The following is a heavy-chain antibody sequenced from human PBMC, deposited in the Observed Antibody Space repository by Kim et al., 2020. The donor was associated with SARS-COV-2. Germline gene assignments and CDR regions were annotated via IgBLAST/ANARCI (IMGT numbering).Heavy chain of an antibody. Sequence: GGSLRLSCAASGFTFSDYYMSWIRQAPGKGLEWVSYISSSSSYTNYADSVKGRFTISRDNAKNSLYLQMNSLRAEDTAVYYCARALLYSSSWVSDYYYGMDVWGQGTTVTVSS. D-gene: IGHD6-13*01. V-gene: IGHV3-11*06. CDR1: GFTFSDYY. J-gene: IGHJ6*02. CDR3: ARALLYSSSWVSDYYYGMDV. CDR2: ISSSSSYT.